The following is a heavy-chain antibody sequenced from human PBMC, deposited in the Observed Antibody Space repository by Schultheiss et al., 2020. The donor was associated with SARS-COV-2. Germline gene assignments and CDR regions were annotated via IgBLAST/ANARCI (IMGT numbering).Heavy chain of an antibody. CDR3: TINGQSGVEH. CDR2: IRSKAHGGTA. CDR1: GFIFSDAW. J-gene: IGHJ4*01. V-gene: IGHV3-15*07. D-gene: IGHD3-10*01. Sequence: GGSLRLSCAASGFIFSDAWMNWVRQAPGKGLEWVGRIRSKAHGGTAAYGTPVKGRFTISRDDSENTLYLQMNSLRTEDTAVYYCTINGQSGVEHWGHGTLVTVSS.